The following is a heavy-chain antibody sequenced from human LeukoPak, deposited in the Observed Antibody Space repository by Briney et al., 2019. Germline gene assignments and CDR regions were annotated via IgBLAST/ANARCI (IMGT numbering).Heavy chain of an antibody. CDR2: ISSNGGST. CDR1: GFTFSSYA. J-gene: IGHJ4*02. Sequence: GGSLRLSCAASGFTFSSYAMHWVRQAPGKGLEYVSAISSNGGSTYYANSVKGRFTISRDNSKNTLYLQMGSLRAEDMAVYYCAKDARPYDSSGYCNFDYWGQGTLVTVSS. V-gene: IGHV3-64*01. D-gene: IGHD3-22*01. CDR3: AKDARPYDSSGYCNFDY.